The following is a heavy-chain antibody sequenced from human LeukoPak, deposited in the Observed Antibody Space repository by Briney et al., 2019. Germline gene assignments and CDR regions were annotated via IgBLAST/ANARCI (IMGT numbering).Heavy chain of an antibody. V-gene: IGHV3-9*01. J-gene: IGHJ4*02. D-gene: IGHD3-22*01. Sequence: GGSLRLSCAASGFTFDDYAMHWVRQAPGKGLEWVSVISWNSGSIGYADSVRGRFTISRDNAKNSLYLQMNSLRAEDTALYYCAKDILNYYDSNGYELWGQGTLVTVSS. CDR3: AKDILNYYDSNGYEL. CDR1: GFTFDDYA. CDR2: ISWNSGSI.